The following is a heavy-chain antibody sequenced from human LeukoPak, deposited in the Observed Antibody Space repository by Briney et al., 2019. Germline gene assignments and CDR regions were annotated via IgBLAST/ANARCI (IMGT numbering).Heavy chain of an antibody. D-gene: IGHD6-13*01. CDR1: GFTFTSRSA. Sequence: SVKVSCKASGFTFTSRSAVQWVRPARGQRLEWIGWIVVDSDNTNYAENFQERVTITRDMSASTSYMELSSLRSEDTAVYFCAAPYTSSWFDLWGQGTLVTVSS. CDR3: AAPYTSSWFDL. V-gene: IGHV1-58*01. J-gene: IGHJ5*02. CDR2: IVVDSDNT.